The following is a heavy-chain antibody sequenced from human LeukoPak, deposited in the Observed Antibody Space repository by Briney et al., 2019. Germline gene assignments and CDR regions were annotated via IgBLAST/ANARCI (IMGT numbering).Heavy chain of an antibody. Sequence: GGSLRLSCAASGFTFSSYSMNWVRQAPGKGLEWISYISSTTSTIYYADSVKGRFTISRDNAKNSLYLQMNSLSAEDTAVYYCARDVTYYGADWFDPWGQGTLVTVSS. D-gene: IGHD4-17*01. J-gene: IGHJ5*02. V-gene: IGHV3-48*04. CDR3: ARDVTYYGADWFDP. CDR2: ISSTTSTI. CDR1: GFTFSSYS.